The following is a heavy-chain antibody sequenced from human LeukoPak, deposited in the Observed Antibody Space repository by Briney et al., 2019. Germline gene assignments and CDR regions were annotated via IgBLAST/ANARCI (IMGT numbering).Heavy chain of an antibody. CDR2: ISSSSSYI. V-gene: IGHV3-21*01. CDR3: ARGNIVATIMAFDY. J-gene: IGHJ4*02. CDR1: GFTFSSYS. Sequence: GGSLRLSCAASGFTFSSYSMNWVRHAPGKGLEWVSSISSSSSYIYYADSVKGRFTISRDNAKNSLYLQMNSLRAEDTAVYYCARGNIVATIMAFDYWGQGTLVTVSS. D-gene: IGHD5-12*01.